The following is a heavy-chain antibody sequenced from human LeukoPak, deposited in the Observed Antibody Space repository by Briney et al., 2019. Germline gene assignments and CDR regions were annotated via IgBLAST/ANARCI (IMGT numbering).Heavy chain of an antibody. CDR3: ARLHPGTD. CDR1: GGPLSGYY. CDR2: VYYSGST. D-gene: IGHD1-7*01. Sequence: IPSEALSLTCTLSGGPLSGYYWRCIPQPPGKGLEWIGYVYYSGSTNYNPSLKSRVTISVDTSKNQFSLKLSSVSAADTAGYYCARLHPGTDWGQGTLVTVSS. V-gene: IGHV4-59*01. J-gene: IGHJ4*02.